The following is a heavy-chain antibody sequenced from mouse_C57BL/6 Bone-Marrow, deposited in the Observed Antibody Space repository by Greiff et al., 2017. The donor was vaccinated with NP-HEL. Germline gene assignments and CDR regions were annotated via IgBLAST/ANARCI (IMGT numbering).Heavy chain of an antibody. Sequence: VQLQQSGPELVKPGASVKISCKASGYAFSSSWMNWVKQRPGKGLEWIGRIYPGDGDTNYNGKFKGKATLTADKSSSTAYMQLSSLTSEDSAVYFCAPIYYYGSSPYGYFDVWGTGTTVTVSS. CDR3: APIYYYGSSPYGYFDV. CDR1: GYAFSSSW. J-gene: IGHJ1*03. CDR2: IYPGDGDT. D-gene: IGHD1-1*01. V-gene: IGHV1-82*01.